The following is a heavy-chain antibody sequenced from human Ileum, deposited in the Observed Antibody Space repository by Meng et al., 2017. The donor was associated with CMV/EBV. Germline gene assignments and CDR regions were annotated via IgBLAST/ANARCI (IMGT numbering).Heavy chain of an antibody. V-gene: IGHV1-69*02. D-gene: IGHD1-1*01. CDR3: ATSTATTSNWLRVWNL. J-gene: IGHJ4*02. Sequence: SVKVSRKSSGYTFSDWYLHWVRQAPGQGLEWMGRVIPVLNMADSAQNFQGRVTIIADRSTSTVYLKLTSLRSDDTAVYYCATSTATTSNWLRVWNLWGQGTEVTVSS. CDR2: VIPVLNMA. CDR1: GYTFSDWY.